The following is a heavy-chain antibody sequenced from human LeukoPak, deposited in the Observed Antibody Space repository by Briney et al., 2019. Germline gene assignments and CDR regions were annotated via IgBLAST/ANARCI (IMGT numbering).Heavy chain of an antibody. V-gene: IGHV4-4*07. CDR3: ARANCSGGSCYYFYYMDV. J-gene: IGHJ6*03. CDR1: GGSMSGDY. D-gene: IGHD2-15*01. Sequence: ESLCLSCGGSGGSMSGDYGNWVEQAGGKGLKKIGRIYSSGSTTYNPSLKSRVTMSVDTSKTQFSLKLSSVTAADTAVYYCARANCSGGSCYYFYYMDVWGKGTTVTVSS. CDR2: IYSSGST.